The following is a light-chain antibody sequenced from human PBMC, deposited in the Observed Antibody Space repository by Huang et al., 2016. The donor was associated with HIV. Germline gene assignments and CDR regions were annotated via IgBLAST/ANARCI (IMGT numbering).Light chain of an antibody. CDR1: QSVGNY. CDR2: DAI. CDR3: QQRGNSWT. Sequence: EVVLTQSPVTLSLFPGERATLSCRASQSVGNYLAWYQQKPGQAPRLLIFDAIYRATGIPVRFSGGGSGTDFALTISGLEPDDFAVYYCQQRGNSWTFGQGTKVEIK. V-gene: IGKV3-11*01. J-gene: IGKJ1*01.